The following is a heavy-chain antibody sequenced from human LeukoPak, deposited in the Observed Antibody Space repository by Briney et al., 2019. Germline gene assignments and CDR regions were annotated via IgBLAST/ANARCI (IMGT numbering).Heavy chain of an antibody. V-gene: IGHV1-69*06. CDR2: IIPIFGTA. CDR1: GGTFSSYA. CDR3: ARGNPRGYSGYDPFDY. J-gene: IGHJ4*02. Sequence: ASVKVSCKASGGTFSSYAISWVRQAPGQGLEWMGGIIPIFGTANYAQKFQGRVTITADKSTSTAYMELSSLRSEDTAVYYCARGNPRGYSGYDPFDYWGQGTLVTVSS. D-gene: IGHD5-12*01.